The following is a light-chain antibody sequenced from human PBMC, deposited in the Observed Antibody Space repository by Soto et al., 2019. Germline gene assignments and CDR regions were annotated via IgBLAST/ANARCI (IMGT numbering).Light chain of an antibody. J-gene: IGKJ4*01. Sequence: EIVVTQSPATLSLSPGERATLSCRASQSVSSYLAWYQQKPGQAPRLLIFDASNRATGIPARFSGRGSGTDFNLTISSLEPEDCAVYYCQPRSNWPLTFGGGTKVEIK. CDR2: DAS. CDR1: QSVSSY. CDR3: QPRSNWPLT. V-gene: IGKV3-11*01.